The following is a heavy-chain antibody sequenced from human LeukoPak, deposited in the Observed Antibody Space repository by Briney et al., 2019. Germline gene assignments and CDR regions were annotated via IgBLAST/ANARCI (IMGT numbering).Heavy chain of an antibody. J-gene: IGHJ4*02. CDR1: GFTFSSYW. CDR2: INSDGSTT. Sequence: GGSLRLSCAASGFTFSSYWMHWVRQAPGKGLVWVSRINSDGSTTNYADSVKGRFTISRDNAKNTLYLQMNSLRADDTAVYYCARSRWLDAFDYWGQGTLVTISS. V-gene: IGHV3-74*01. CDR3: ARSRWLDAFDY. D-gene: IGHD6-19*01.